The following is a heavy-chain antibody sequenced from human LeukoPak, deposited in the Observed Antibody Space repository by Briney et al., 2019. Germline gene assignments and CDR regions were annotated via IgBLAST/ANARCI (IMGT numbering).Heavy chain of an antibody. CDR1: GFSFSSNN. CDR3: ARGLGSSWFYR. Sequence: GGSLGLSCAASGFSFSSNNMNWVRQAPGKGPEWLAYISGSGSPVSYAHSMKGRFTISRDNAENLLYLQMISLRDEDTAVYYCARGLGSSWFYRWGQGTLVTVSS. D-gene: IGHD6-13*01. CDR2: ISGSGSPV. J-gene: IGHJ4*02. V-gene: IGHV3-48*02.